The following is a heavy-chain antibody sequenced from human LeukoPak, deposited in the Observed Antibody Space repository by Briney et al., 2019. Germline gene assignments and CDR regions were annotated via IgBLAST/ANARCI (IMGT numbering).Heavy chain of an antibody. J-gene: IGHJ4*02. V-gene: IGHV1-3*01. CDR3: ARSGLSSGWSLDY. D-gene: IGHD6-19*01. Sequence: ASVKVSCKASGYTFTSYAMHWVRQAPGQRLEWMGWINAGNGNTKYSQKFQGRVTITRDTSASTAYMELSSLRSEDTAVYYCARSGLSSGWSLDYWGQGTLVTVSS. CDR1: GYTFTSYA. CDR2: INAGNGNT.